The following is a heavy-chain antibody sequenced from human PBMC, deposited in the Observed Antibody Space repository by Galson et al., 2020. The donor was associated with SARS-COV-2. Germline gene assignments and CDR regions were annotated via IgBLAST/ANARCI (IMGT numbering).Heavy chain of an antibody. J-gene: IGHJ4*02. D-gene: IGHD3-22*01. CDR2: ISYDGSNK. CDR1: GFTFSSYG. V-gene: IGHV3-30*03. CDR3: AGGSSGYM. Sequence: GESLKISCAASGFTFSSYGMHWVRQAPGKGLEWVAVISYDGSNKYYADSVKGRFTISRDNSKNTLYLQMNSLRAEDTAVYYCAGGSSGYMWGQGTLVTVSS.